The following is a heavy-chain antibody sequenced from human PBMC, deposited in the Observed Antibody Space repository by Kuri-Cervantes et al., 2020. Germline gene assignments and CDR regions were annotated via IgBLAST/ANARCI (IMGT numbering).Heavy chain of an antibody. D-gene: IGHD6-13*01. Sequence: GGSLRLSCAASGFTFSDYYMSWIRQAPGKGLEWVSYISSSGSTIYYADSVKGRFTISRDNAKNSLYLQMNSLRAEDTAVYYCAKSYSSSWYYFDYWGQGTLVTVSS. CDR2: ISSSGSTI. V-gene: IGHV3-11*01. CDR3: AKSYSSSWYYFDY. J-gene: IGHJ4*02. CDR1: GFTFSDYY.